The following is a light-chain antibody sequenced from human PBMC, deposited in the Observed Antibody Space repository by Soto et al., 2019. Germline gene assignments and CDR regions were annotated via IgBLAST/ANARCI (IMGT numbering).Light chain of an antibody. Sequence: DIQMTPSPSSVSASVGDRITITCRASQSISNWLAWYQQKPGRAPKLLIYAASTLQTGVPSRFSGSGSGTDFTLTISSLQPEDYATYYCQQANSFPHTFGPGTKVDIK. CDR3: QQANSFPHT. CDR1: QSISNW. V-gene: IGKV1-12*01. CDR2: AAS. J-gene: IGKJ3*01.